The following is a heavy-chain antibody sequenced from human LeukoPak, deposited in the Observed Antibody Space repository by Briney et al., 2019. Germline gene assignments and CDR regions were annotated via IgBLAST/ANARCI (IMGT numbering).Heavy chain of an antibody. J-gene: IGHJ4*02. D-gene: IGHD3-10*01. CDR1: GFTFSSYA. V-gene: IGHV3-64D*06. Sequence: GGSLRLSCSASGFTFSSYAMHWVRQAPGKGVEYVSAISSSGGTTYYVDSVKGRFTISRDNSKNTLYLQMSSLGPEDTAVYYCVKRWFGESLDYWGQGTLVTVSS. CDR2: ISSSGGTT. CDR3: VKRWFGESLDY.